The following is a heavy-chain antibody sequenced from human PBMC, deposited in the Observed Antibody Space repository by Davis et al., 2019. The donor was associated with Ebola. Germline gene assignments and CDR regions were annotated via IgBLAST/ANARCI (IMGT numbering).Heavy chain of an antibody. Sequence: GESLKISCAASGFTFSSYWMHWVRQAPGKGLVWVSRINSDGSSTSYADSVKGRFTISRDNAKNTLYLQMNSLRAEDTAVYYCARDGYSPYYGMDVWSQGTTVTVSS. CDR3: ARDGYSPYYGMDV. D-gene: IGHD5-18*01. CDR1: GFTFSSYW. CDR2: INSDGSST. J-gene: IGHJ6*02. V-gene: IGHV3-74*01.